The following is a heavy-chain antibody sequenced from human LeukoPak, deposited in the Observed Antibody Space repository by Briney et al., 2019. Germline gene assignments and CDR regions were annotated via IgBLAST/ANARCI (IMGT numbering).Heavy chain of an antibody. CDR2: ISSSGSTI. J-gene: IGHJ6*04. Sequence: GGSLRLYCAASGFTFSSYEMNWVRQAPGKGLEWVSYISSSGSTIYYADSVKGRFTISRDNGKNSLYLQMNSLRAEDTAVYYCAELGITMIGGVWGKGTTVTISS. D-gene: IGHD3-10*02. V-gene: IGHV3-48*03. CDR1: GFTFSSYE. CDR3: AELGITMIGGV.